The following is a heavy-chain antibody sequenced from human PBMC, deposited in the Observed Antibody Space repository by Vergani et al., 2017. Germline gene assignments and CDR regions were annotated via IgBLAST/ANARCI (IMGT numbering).Heavy chain of an antibody. CDR1: GFTFSSYA. CDR3: ARRADHHSKFAWGSGWYGRSYWYFDL. CDR2: ISGSGGST. V-gene: IGHV3-23*01. J-gene: IGHJ2*01. D-gene: IGHD6-19*01. Sequence: EVQLLESGGGLVQPGGSLRLSCAASGFTFSSYAMSWVRQAPGKGLEWVSAISGSGGSTYYADSVKGRFTISRDNSKNTLYLQMNSLRAEDTAVYYCARRADHHSKFAWGSGWYGRSYWYFDLWGRGTLVTVSS.